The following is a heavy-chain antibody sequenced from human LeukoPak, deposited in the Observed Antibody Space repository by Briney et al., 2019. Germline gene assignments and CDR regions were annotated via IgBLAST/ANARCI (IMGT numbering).Heavy chain of an antibody. CDR3: ANTYSGLFDY. CDR2: IIPIFDTA. D-gene: IGHD6-19*01. CDR1: GGTFSSYA. V-gene: IGHV1-69*06. J-gene: IGHJ4*02. Sequence: ASVKVSCKASGGTFSSYAISWVRQAPGQGLEWMGGIIPIFDTANYAQKFQGRVTITADKSTSTAYMELSSLRFEDTAVYYCANTYSGLFDYWGQGTLVTVSS.